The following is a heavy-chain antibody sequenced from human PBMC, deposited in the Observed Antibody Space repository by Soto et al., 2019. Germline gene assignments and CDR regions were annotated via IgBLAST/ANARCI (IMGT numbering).Heavy chain of an antibody. J-gene: IGHJ4*02. Sequence: QVQLVQSGAEVKKPGSSLKVSCKVFGETLNSNPIGWVRQAPGQGLERVGGIVPLSDRTNYAQELQGRVTVTADGSTSTVYMELSNLKSDDTAVYYWARKSGRDCHSGGGCFSLDVWGQGSLITVSS. CDR2: IVPLSDRT. CDR3: ARKSGRDCHSGGGCFSLDV. V-gene: IGHV1-69*01. CDR1: GETLNSNP. D-gene: IGHD2-15*01.